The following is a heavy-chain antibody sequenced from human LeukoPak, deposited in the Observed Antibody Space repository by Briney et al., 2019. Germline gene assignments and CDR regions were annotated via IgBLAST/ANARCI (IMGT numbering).Heavy chain of an antibody. D-gene: IGHD2-15*01. J-gene: IGHJ4*02. CDR2: ISYDGSNK. V-gene: IGHV3-30*04. Sequence: GGSLRLSCAASGFTFSSYAMHWVRQAPGKGLEWVAVISYDGSNKYYADSVKGRFTITRDNARNSLFLQMNSLRAEDTAVYYCAREDGYCSGGNCSSYFASGGQGPRVTVSS. CDR3: AREDGYCSGGNCSSYFAS. CDR1: GFTFSSYA.